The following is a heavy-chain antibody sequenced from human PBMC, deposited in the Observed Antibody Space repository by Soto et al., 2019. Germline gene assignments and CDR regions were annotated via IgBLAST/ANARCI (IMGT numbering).Heavy chain of an antibody. CDR3: ARDSLVDHYFDY. Sequence: SGGSLRLSCAASGFTFSSYAMHWVRQAPGKGLEWVAVISYDGSNKYYADSVKGRFTISRDNSKNTLYLQMNSLRAEDTAVYYCARDSLVDHYFDYWGQGTLVTVSS. D-gene: IGHD1-26*01. CDR1: GFTFSSYA. V-gene: IGHV3-30-3*01. J-gene: IGHJ4*02. CDR2: ISYDGSNK.